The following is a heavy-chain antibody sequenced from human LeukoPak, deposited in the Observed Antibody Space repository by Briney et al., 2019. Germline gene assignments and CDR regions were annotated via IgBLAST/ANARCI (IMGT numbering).Heavy chain of an antibody. Sequence: GKSLKISCRTSGYSFTNYWSGRVRQMPGKRLERLGNINPANSDITNSPSFQGQVTLSADKSISTAYLQWSSLKASDTAIYYCARHWSSAWFGYWGQGTQVTAS. J-gene: IGHJ4*02. CDR3: ARHWSSAWFGY. CDR1: GYSFTNYW. CDR2: INPANSDI. D-gene: IGHD6-25*01. V-gene: IGHV5-51*01.